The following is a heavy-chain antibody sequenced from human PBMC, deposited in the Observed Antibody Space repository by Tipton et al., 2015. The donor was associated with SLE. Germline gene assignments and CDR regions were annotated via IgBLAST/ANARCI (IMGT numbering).Heavy chain of an antibody. J-gene: IGHJ3*02. CDR1: GFTFSNYW. D-gene: IGHD5-24*01. V-gene: IGHV3-74*01. CDR3: ARVPDRDGYNFFGAFDI. Sequence: SLRLSCVASGFTFSNYWMHWVRQAPGKGLVWVSRLQSDGSSVSYADFVQGRFTISRDNSKNTLYLQMNSLRAEDTAAYYCARVPDRDGYNFFGAFDIWGQGTMVTVSS. CDR2: LQSDGSSV.